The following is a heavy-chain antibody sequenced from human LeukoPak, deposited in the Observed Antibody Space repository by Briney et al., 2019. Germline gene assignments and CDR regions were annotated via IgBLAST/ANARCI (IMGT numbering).Heavy chain of an antibody. CDR2: IIPIFGTA. CDR1: GGTFSSYA. J-gene: IGHJ4*02. Sequence: SVKVSCKASGGTFSSYAISWVRQAPGQGLEWMGGIIPIFGTANYAQKFQGRVTITADESTSTAYMELSSLRSEDTAVYYCARGGYYDSSGYYYARWFDYWGQGTLVTVSS. V-gene: IGHV1-69*13. D-gene: IGHD3-22*01. CDR3: ARGGYYDSSGYYYARWFDY.